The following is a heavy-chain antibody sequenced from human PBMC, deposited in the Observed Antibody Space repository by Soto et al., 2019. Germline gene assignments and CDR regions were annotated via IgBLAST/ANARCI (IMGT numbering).Heavy chain of an antibody. V-gene: IGHV3-48*02. CDR3: ARDSASYSSSSGSYWYFDL. Sequence: EVQLVESGGGLVQPGGSLRLSCAASGFTFSSYSMNWVRQAPGQGLEWVSYTSSGSATVYYADSVKCRFTISRDNAKNSLYLQRSSLRDEDTAVYYCARDSASYSSSSGSYWYFDLWGRGTLVTVSS. D-gene: IGHD6-6*01. CDR2: TSSGSATV. CDR1: GFTFSSYS. J-gene: IGHJ2*01.